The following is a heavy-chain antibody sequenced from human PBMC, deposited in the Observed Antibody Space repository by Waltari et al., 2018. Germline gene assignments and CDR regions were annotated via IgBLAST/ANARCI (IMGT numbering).Heavy chain of an antibody. CDR3: TADLPHVGAMAGNPDY. Sequence: EVQLVDSGGGLVKPGGSLRLSCAASGFTFSDAWMSWVRQTPGKGLEWVGRIKKKHDDGKTYDAGPVEGRFTISRDDLRSTLYLQMNSLKLEDTAVYYCTADLPHVGAMAGNPDYWGQGTLVTVSS. V-gene: IGHV3-15*01. D-gene: IGHD6-19*01. J-gene: IGHJ4*02. CDR2: IKKKHDDGKT. CDR1: GFTFSDAW.